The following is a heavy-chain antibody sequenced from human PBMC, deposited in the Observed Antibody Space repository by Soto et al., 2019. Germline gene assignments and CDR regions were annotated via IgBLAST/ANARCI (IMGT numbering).Heavy chain of an antibody. CDR2: ISAYNGNT. CDR1: GYTFTSYG. J-gene: IGHJ6*02. V-gene: IGHV1-18*01. D-gene: IGHD2-8*01. Sequence: QVQLVQSGAEVKKPGASVKVSCKASGYTFTSYGISWVRQAPGQGLEWMGWISAYNGNTNYAQKLQGRETMTTDTSTSTAYMELRSLRSDDTAVYYCERDTLLGYCTNGVCSAYYYGMDVWGQGTTVTVSS. CDR3: ERDTLLGYCTNGVCSAYYYGMDV.